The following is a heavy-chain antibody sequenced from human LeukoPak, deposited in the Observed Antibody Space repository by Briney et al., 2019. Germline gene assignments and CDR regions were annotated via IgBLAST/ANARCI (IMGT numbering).Heavy chain of an antibody. V-gene: IGHV1-2*06. J-gene: IGHJ4*02. CDR3: ASDSDWNDGSDY. Sequence: GASVNVSCKASGYTFTGYYMHWVRQAPGQGLDWMGRINPNSGGTNYAQKFQGRVTMTRDTSISTAYMELSRLRSDDTAVYYCASDSDWNDGSDYWGQGTLVTVSS. CDR2: INPNSGGT. D-gene: IGHD1-1*01. CDR1: GYTFTGYY.